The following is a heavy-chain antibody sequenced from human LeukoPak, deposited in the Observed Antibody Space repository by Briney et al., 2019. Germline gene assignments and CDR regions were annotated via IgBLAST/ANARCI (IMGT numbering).Heavy chain of an antibody. Sequence: GASVKVSCKASGYTFTSYHMHWVRQAPGQGLEWMGIINPSGGSTNYAQKFQGRVTMTRDMSTSTVYMELSSLRSEDTAIYYCAKEAVTIFGLVRTQTTKHPHRFDPWGQGTLVTVSS. CDR3: AKEAVTIFGLVRTQTTKHPHRFDP. CDR2: INPSGGST. J-gene: IGHJ5*02. D-gene: IGHD3-3*01. CDR1: GYTFTSYH. V-gene: IGHV1-46*01.